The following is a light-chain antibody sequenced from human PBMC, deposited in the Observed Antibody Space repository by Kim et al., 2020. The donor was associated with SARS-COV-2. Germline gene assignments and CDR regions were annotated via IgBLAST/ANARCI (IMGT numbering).Light chain of an antibody. V-gene: IGKV1-27*01. Sequence: GDRVTITCRASQGITNSLAWYQQKPGKVPQLLIYSASALQSGVPSRFSGSGSGTDFTLTISSLQPEDVATYYCQKYNSAPWTFGPGTMV. CDR1: QGITNS. CDR2: SAS. J-gene: IGKJ1*01. CDR3: QKYNSAPWT.